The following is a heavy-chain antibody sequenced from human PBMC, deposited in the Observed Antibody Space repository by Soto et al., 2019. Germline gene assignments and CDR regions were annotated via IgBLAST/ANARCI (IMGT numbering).Heavy chain of an antibody. CDR2: ISRSGNTM. J-gene: IGHJ3*01. D-gene: IGHD3-16*01. Sequence: PGGSLILSCAASGFTSWGYDMSWIRQAPGKGLEWVSYISRSGNTMYYGDYVKGRFTISRDNAENSVFLQMISLRAEDTAVYYCAKPPGAVGDYDAFDVWGQGTMVTVSS. V-gene: IGHV3-11*01. CDR3: AKPPGAVGDYDAFDV. CDR1: GFTSWGYD.